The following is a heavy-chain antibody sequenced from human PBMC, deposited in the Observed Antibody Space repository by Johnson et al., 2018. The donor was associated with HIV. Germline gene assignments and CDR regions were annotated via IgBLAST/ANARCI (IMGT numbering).Heavy chain of an antibody. V-gene: IGHV3-23*04. CDR3: ARIAAAAIDAFDI. J-gene: IGHJ3*02. D-gene: IGHD6-13*01. CDR1: GFTFSSYA. CDR2: ISGGGGRT. Sequence: VQLVESGGGLVHPGGSLRLSCGASGFTFSSYAMTWVRQAPGKGLEWVSSISGGGGRTYYADSVKGRFTISRDNSKNTLYLQMNSLRAEDTAVYYCARIAAAAIDAFDIWGQGTMVTVS.